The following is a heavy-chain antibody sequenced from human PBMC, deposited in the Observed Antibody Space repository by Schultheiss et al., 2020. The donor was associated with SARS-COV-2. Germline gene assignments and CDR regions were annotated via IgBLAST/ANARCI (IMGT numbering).Heavy chain of an antibody. Sequence: GGSLRLSCAASGFTFSNAWMNWVRQAPGKGLEWVSAISGSGGSTYYADSVKGRFTISRDNSKNTLYLQMNSLRAEDTAVYYCAITVVGASFDYWGQGTLVTVSS. CDR2: ISGSGGST. CDR3: AITVVGASFDY. V-gene: IGHV3-23*01. J-gene: IGHJ4*02. D-gene: IGHD2-15*01. CDR1: GFTFSNAW.